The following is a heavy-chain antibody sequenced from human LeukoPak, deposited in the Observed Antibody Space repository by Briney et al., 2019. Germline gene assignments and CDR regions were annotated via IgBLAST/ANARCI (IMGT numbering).Heavy chain of an antibody. CDR1: GFTFSNYA. Sequence: PGGSLRLSCVASGFTFSNYAMHWVRQAPGKGLEYVSAISGNGDNTYYANSVKGRFTISRDNSKNTLYLQMGSLRAEDMAVYYCAKDGQLGGSSWFTLYFDYWGQGTLVTVSS. CDR3: AKDGQLGGSSWFTLYFDY. CDR2: ISGNGDNT. V-gene: IGHV3-64*01. D-gene: IGHD6-13*01. J-gene: IGHJ4*02.